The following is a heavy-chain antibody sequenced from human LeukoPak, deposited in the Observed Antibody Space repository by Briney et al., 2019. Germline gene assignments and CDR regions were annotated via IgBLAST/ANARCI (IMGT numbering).Heavy chain of an antibody. D-gene: IGHD3-16*01. J-gene: IGHJ4*02. CDR3: VQGYYFDY. V-gene: IGHV3-48*03. CDR1: GFTFSSYE. Sequence: PGGSLRLSCAASGFTFSSYEMNWVHQAPGKGLEWVSYISSSGSTIYYADSVKGRFTISRDNAKNSLYLQMNSLRAEDTALYYCVQGYYFDYWGQGTLVTVSS. CDR2: ISSSGSTI.